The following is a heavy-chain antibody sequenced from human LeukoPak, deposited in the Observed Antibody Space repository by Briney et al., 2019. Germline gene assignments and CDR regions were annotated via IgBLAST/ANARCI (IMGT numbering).Heavy chain of an antibody. Sequence: GASVKVSCKASGYTFTGYYMHWVRQAPGQGLEWMGRINPNSGGTNYAQKLQGRVTMTTDTSTSTAYMELRSLRSDDTAVYYCAREGRHSAFDIWGQGTMVTVSS. CDR3: AREGRHSAFDI. CDR2: INPNSGGT. CDR1: GYTFTGYY. V-gene: IGHV1-2*06. J-gene: IGHJ3*02.